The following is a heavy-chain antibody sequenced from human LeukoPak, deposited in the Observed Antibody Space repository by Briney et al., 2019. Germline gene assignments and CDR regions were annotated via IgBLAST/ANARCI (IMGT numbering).Heavy chain of an antibody. D-gene: IGHD3-9*01. J-gene: IGHJ4*02. CDR3: ARVRIPFVLRYFDWLSYYFDY. Sequence: PGGSLRLSCAASGFTFSNYAIHWVRQAPGKGLEYVSAISSHGGSTYYANSVKGRFTVSRDNSKNTLYLQMGSLRAEDMAVYYCARVRIPFVLRYFDWLSYYFDYWGQGTLVTVSS. V-gene: IGHV3-64*01. CDR2: ISSHGGST. CDR1: GFTFSNYA.